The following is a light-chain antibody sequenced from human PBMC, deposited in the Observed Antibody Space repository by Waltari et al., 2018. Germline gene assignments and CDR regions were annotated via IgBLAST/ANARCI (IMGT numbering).Light chain of an antibody. CDR3: QQRSKWPLT. CDR2: DAS. V-gene: IGKV3-11*01. Sequence: EIVLTQSPATLSLSPGERATLSCRASQSIVIYLAWYQQKPGQAPSLLIYDASSRATGIPARFSGSGSGTDFTLTISSLEPEDFAVYYCQQRSKWPLTFGGGTKVEIK. J-gene: IGKJ4*01. CDR1: QSIVIY.